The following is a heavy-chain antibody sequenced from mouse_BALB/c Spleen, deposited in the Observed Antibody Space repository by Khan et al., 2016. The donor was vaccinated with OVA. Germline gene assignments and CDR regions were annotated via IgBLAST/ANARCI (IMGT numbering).Heavy chain of an antibody. Sequence: QMQLEESGAELVKPGASVRLSCKASGYTFTSYYLYWVKQRPGQGLEWIGDINPSSGGTNFNEKFKSKATLTVDKSSSTAYIQLNSLTSEDSAVYYCSRSGYGSFAYWGQGTLVTVPA. J-gene: IGHJ3*01. CDR1: GYTFTSYY. D-gene: IGHD2-2*01. CDR2: INPSSGGT. V-gene: IGHV1S81*02. CDR3: SRSGYGSFAY.